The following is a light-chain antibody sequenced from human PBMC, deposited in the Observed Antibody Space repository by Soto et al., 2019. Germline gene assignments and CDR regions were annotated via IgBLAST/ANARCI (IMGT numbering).Light chain of an antibody. Sequence: EIVLTQSPGTLSLSPGERATLSCRASHSVSRTYLAWYQQKPGQAPRLLTYGASDRATGTPGRFSGSGSGTDFTLTISGLEPEDSAVYYCQQFDDSVTFGQGTRLEIK. CDR3: QQFDDSVT. CDR2: GAS. J-gene: IGKJ5*01. V-gene: IGKV3-20*01. CDR1: HSVSRTY.